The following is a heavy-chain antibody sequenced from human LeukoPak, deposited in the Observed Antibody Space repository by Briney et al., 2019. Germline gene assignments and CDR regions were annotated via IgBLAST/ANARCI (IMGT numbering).Heavy chain of an antibody. V-gene: IGHV3-21*01. Sequence: EGSLRLFCAASGFTFSSYAMSWVRQAPGKGLEWVSSISSSSSYIYYADSVKGRFTISRDKAKNSLYLQMNSLRAEDTAVYYCARGFSSMCDYWGQGTLVTVSS. D-gene: IGHD6-13*01. J-gene: IGHJ4*02. CDR1: GFTFSSYA. CDR2: ISSSSSYI. CDR3: ARGFSSMCDY.